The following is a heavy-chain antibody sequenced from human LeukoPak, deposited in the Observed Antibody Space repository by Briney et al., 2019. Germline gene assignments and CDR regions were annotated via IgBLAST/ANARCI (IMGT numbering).Heavy chain of an antibody. D-gene: IGHD3-10*01. CDR1: GGSISSYY. Sequence: SETLSLTCTVSGGSISSYYWSWIRQPPGKGLEWIGYIYYSGSTNYNPSLKSRVTISVDTSKNQFSLKLSSVTAADTAVYYCARVSSTMVRGVPYYYYMDVWGKGTTVTISS. CDR2: IYYSGST. V-gene: IGHV4-59*01. CDR3: ARVSSTMVRGVPYYYYMDV. J-gene: IGHJ6*03.